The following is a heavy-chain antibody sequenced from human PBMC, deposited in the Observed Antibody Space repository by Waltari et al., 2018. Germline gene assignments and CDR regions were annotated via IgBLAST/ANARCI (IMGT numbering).Heavy chain of an antibody. CDR1: GYTFTGYY. CDR3: ARPSIAARGNWFDP. Sequence: QVQLVQSGAEVTKPGASVKVSCKASGYTFTGYYMPWVRQAPGQGLEWMGWINPNSGGTNYAQKFQGRVTMTRDTSISTAYMELSRLRSDDTAVYYCARPSIAARGNWFDPWGQGTLVTVSS. D-gene: IGHD6-6*01. CDR2: INPNSGGT. J-gene: IGHJ5*02. V-gene: IGHV1-2*02.